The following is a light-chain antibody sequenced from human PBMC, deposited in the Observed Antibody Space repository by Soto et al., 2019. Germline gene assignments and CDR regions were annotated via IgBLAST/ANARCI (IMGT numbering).Light chain of an antibody. CDR2: DAS. CDR1: QSVSSSY. Sequence: PGERATLSCGASQSVSSSYLAWYQQKPGLAPRLLIYDASSRATSIPDRISGSGSGKDFTLTSSILEPEDFAEYYWQQYGSSPYTFGQGTKLEIK. V-gene: IGKV3D-20*01. CDR3: QQYGSSPYT. J-gene: IGKJ2*01.